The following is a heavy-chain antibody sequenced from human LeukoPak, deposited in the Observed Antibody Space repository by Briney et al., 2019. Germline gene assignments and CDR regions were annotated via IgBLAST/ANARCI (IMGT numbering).Heavy chain of an antibody. CDR2: ISDTGKT. Sequence: SETLSLTCSVSGASLSSYYWDWLRQSPGKGLEWIGYISDTGKTDSNPSLKSRVNISLDKSKKQFSLRLGSVTAADSALYYCATGYYEPFATWGPRILVTVSS. V-gene: IGHV4-59*01. CDR3: ATGYYEPFAT. J-gene: IGHJ5*02. D-gene: IGHD3-22*01. CDR1: GASLSSYY.